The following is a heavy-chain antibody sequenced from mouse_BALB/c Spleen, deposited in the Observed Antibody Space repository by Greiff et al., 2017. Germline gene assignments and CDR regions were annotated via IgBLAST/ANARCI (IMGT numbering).Heavy chain of an antibody. CDR3: ARDRATMITTGAMDY. J-gene: IGHJ4*01. CDR1: GFSLTSYG. CDR2: IWAGGST. V-gene: IGHV2-9*02. D-gene: IGHD2-4*01. Sequence: VQRVESGPGLVAPSQSLSITCTVSGFSLTSYGVHWVRQPPGKGLEWLGVIWAGGSTNYNSALMSRLSISKDNSKSQVFLKMNSLQTDDTAMYYCARDRATMITTGAMDYWGQGTSVTVSS.